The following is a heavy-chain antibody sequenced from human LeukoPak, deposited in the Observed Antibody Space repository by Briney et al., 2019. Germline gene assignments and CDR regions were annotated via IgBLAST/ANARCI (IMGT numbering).Heavy chain of an antibody. D-gene: IGHD1-26*01. CDR1: GFTVSSNY. Sequence: PGGSLRLSCAASGFTVSSNYMSWVRQAPGKGLEWVSVIYSGGSTYYADSVKGRFTISRDNSKNTLYLQMNSLRAEDTAVYYCARDSGYSGSYYFDYWGQGTLVTVSS. V-gene: IGHV3-53*01. J-gene: IGHJ4*02. CDR2: IYSGGST. CDR3: ARDSGYSGSYYFDY.